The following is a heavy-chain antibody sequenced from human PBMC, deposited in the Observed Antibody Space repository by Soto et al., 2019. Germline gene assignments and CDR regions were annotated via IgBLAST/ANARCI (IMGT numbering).Heavy chain of an antibody. D-gene: IGHD1-20*01. Sequence: QVQLQESGPGLVKPSQTLSLTCSVSGDSLRSGEYYWTWIRQSPGKGLEWIGFILYGGSTKYNPSLERRLTMSVDRSKNQFSLRLSSVTAADTAVYFCARGWDTRITGTTTWFEPWGPGTLVTVSS. CDR3: ARGWDTRITGTTTWFEP. J-gene: IGHJ5*02. V-gene: IGHV4-30-4*01. CDR1: GDSLRSGEYY. CDR2: ILYGGST.